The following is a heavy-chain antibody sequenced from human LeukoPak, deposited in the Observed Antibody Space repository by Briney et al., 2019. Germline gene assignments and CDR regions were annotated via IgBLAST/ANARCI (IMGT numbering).Heavy chain of an antibody. CDR1: GGSISNYY. J-gene: IGHJ4*02. CDR3: ARGMSSSWSTAFDY. Sequence: SSETLSLTCTVSGGSISNYYWSWIRQPPRKGLEWIGYIYYSGNTNYNPSLKSRVTISVDTSKNQFSLKLSSVTAADTAVYYCARGMSSSWSTAFDYWGQGTLVTVSS. CDR2: IYYSGNT. V-gene: IGHV4-59*12. D-gene: IGHD6-13*01.